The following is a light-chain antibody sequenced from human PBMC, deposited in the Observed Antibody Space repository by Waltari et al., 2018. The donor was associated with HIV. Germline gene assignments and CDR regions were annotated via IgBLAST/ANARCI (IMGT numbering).Light chain of an antibody. CDR2: DSD. Sequence: QSVLTQPPSVSAAPGQKVTISCSGSSSNIGNNYVPWYQQLPGTAPKLLIYDSDKRPSGIPDRFSGSRSGTSATLGITGLQTGDEADYYCGAWDSSLSAGLFGGGTKLTVL. V-gene: IGLV1-51*01. CDR1: SSNIGNNY. J-gene: IGLJ2*01. CDR3: GAWDSSLSAGL.